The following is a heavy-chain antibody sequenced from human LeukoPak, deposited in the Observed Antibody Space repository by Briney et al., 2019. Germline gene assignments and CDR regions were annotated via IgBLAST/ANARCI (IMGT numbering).Heavy chain of an antibody. CDR2: IYPGDSDT. CDR1: GYSFTSYW. D-gene: IGHD6-6*01. Sequence: GESLKISCKGSGYSFTSYWIGWGRQMPGKGLEWMGIIYPGDSDTRYSPSFQGQVTTSADKSISTAYLQWSSLKASDTAMYYCARPSIAAHLDEIDYWGQGTLVTVSS. J-gene: IGHJ4*02. V-gene: IGHV5-51*01. CDR3: ARPSIAAHLDEIDY.